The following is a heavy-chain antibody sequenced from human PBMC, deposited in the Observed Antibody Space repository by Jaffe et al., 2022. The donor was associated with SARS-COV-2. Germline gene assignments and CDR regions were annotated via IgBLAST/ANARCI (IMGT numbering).Heavy chain of an antibody. Sequence: EVQLVESGGGLVQPGRSLRLSCAASGFTFDDYAMHWVRQAPGKGLEWVSGISWNSGSIGYADSVKGRFTISRDNAKNSLYLQMNSLRAEDTALYYCAKDRSIAAAGTSYYGMDVWGQGTTVTVSS. V-gene: IGHV3-9*01. CDR3: AKDRSIAAAGTSYYGMDV. J-gene: IGHJ6*02. CDR1: GFTFDDYA. CDR2: ISWNSGSI. D-gene: IGHD6-13*01.